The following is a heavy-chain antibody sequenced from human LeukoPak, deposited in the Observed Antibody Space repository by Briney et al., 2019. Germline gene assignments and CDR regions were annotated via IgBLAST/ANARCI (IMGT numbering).Heavy chain of an antibody. V-gene: IGHV4-34*01. CDR2: INHSGST. CDR1: GGSFSGYY. CDR3: ARPYLRSFYLYRRDAFDI. Sequence: SETLSLTCAVYGGSFSGYYWSWIRQPPVKGLEWIGEINHSGSTNYNPSLKSRVTISVDTSKNQFSLKLSSVTAADTAVYYCARPYLRSFYLYRRDAFDIWGQGTMVTVSS. J-gene: IGHJ3*02. D-gene: IGHD3-16*02.